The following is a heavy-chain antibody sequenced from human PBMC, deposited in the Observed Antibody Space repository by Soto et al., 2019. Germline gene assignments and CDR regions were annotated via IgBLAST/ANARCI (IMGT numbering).Heavy chain of an antibody. CDR1: GDSISSSTYY. Sequence: SETLSLTCTVSGDSISSSTYYWGWIRPPPGKGLEWIGSMFYSGNTYYNPSLKSRVTISVDTSKNQFSLKLNSVTAADTAVYYCARDLWGYCGTDCYPLDVWGQGTTVT. CDR2: MFYSGNT. J-gene: IGHJ6*02. V-gene: IGHV4-39*07. D-gene: IGHD2-21*02. CDR3: ARDLWGYCGTDCYPLDV.